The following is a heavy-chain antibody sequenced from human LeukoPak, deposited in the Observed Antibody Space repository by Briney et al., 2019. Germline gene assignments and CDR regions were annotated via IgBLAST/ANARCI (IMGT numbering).Heavy chain of an antibody. CDR2: MYSDGSST. J-gene: IGHJ5*02. CDR3: AREWGGSSGPSWFDP. D-gene: IGHD3-22*01. Sequence: PGGSLRLSCAASGFTFSSYWIHWVRQAPGKGLVWVSRMYSDGSSTRYADSVTGRFSISRDNAKNTLFLQMNSLRADDTAVYYCAREWGGSSGPSWFDPWGQGTLVTVSS. CDR1: GFTFSSYW. V-gene: IGHV3-74*01.